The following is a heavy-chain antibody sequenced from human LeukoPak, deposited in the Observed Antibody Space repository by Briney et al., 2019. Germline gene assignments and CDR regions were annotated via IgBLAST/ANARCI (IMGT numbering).Heavy chain of an antibody. CDR3: TTVVTYYDFWSGLKDGFCYFDY. Sequence: PSETLSLTCTVSGGSISSYYWSWIRQPAGKGLEWVGRIKSKTDGGTTDYAAPVKGRFTISRDDSKNTLYLQMNSLKNEDTAVYYCTTVVTYYDFWSGLKDGFCYFDYWGQGTLVTVSS. CDR2: IKSKTDGGTT. V-gene: IGHV3-15*01. CDR1: GGSISSYY. D-gene: IGHD3-3*01. J-gene: IGHJ4*02.